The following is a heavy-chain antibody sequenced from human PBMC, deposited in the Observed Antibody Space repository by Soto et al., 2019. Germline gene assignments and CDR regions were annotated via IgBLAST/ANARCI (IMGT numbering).Heavy chain of an antibody. Sequence: SVKVSCKASGGTFSSYAISWVRQAPGQGLEWMGGIIPIFGTANYAQKFQGRVTITADESTSTAYMELSSLRSEDTAVYYRARDKGKFITIFGVFDYWGQGTLVTVSS. D-gene: IGHD3-3*01. V-gene: IGHV1-69*13. CDR3: ARDKGKFITIFGVFDY. CDR2: IIPIFGTA. J-gene: IGHJ4*02. CDR1: GGTFSSYA.